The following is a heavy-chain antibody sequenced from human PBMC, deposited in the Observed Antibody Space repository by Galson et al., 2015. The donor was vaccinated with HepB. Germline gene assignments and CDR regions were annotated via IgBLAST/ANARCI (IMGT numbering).Heavy chain of an antibody. D-gene: IGHD3-10*01. Sequence: ETLSLTCAVSGDSISNDRWWSWVRQPPGEGLGWIGEAYHSGGTNYRPSLKSRVTISVDKSKNQFSLKLTSVTAADTAVYYCARAKEGRGYFDYWGQGTLVTVFS. CDR3: ARAKEGRGYFDY. CDR2: AYHSGGT. CDR1: GDSISNDRW. J-gene: IGHJ4*02. V-gene: IGHV4-4*02.